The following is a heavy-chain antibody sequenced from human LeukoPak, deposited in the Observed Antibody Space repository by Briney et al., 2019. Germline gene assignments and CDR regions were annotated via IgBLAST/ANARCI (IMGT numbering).Heavy chain of an antibody. V-gene: IGHV6-1*01. CDR2: TYYRSKWYN. CDR3: ARDEAGRWGGWDAFDI. CDR1: GDSVSSNSAA. D-gene: IGHD3-10*01. J-gene: IGHJ3*02. Sequence: SQTLSLTCAISGDSVSSNSAAWNWIRQSPSRGLEWLGRTYYRSKWYNDYAVSVKSRITINPDTSKNQFSLQLNSVTPEDTAVYYCARDEAGRWGGWDAFDIWGQGTMVTVSS.